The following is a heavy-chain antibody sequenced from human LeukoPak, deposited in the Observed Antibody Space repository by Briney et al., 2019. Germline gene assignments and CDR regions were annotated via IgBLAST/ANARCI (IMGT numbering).Heavy chain of an antibody. J-gene: IGHJ6*03. CDR3: ARDRIAAAGLGGGYSDYYYYYMDV. CDR1: GYTLTELS. V-gene: IGHV1-24*01. Sequence: ASVKVSCKVSGYTLTELSMHWVRQAPGKGLEWMGGFDPEDGETIYAQKFQGRVTMTRDMSTSTVYMELSSLRSEDTAVYYCARDRIAAAGLGGGYSDYYYYYMDVWGKGTTVTVSS. D-gene: IGHD6-13*01. CDR2: FDPEDGET.